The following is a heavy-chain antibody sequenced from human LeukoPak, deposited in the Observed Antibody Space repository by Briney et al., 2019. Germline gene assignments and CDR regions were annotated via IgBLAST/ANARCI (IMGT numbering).Heavy chain of an antibody. D-gene: IGHD3-9*01. CDR2: ISAYNGNT. CDR3: ARDPSPSVILTGRLGLFDP. CDR1: GYTFTSYG. J-gene: IGHJ5*02. Sequence: ASVKVSCKASGYTFTSYGISWVRQAPGQGLEWMGWISAYNGNTNYAQKLQGRVTMTTDTSTSTAYMELRSLRPDDTAVYYCARDPSPSVILTGRLGLFDPWGQGTLFTVSS. V-gene: IGHV1-18*01.